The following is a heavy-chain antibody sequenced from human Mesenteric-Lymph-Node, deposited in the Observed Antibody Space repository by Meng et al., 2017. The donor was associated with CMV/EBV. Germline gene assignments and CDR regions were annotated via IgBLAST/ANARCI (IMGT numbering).Heavy chain of an antibody. CDR3: AKDLGAHYYEEKYYYYGMDV. J-gene: IGHJ6*02. V-gene: IGHV3-23*03. Sequence: GESLKISCAASGFTFSIYAMTWVRQAPGKGLEWVSVIYSGGSSPYYADSVKGRFTTSRDNSKNTLYLQMNSLRVEDTAVYYCAKDLGAHYYEEKYYYYGMDVWGQGTTVTVSS. D-gene: IGHD3-22*01. CDR1: GFTFSIYA. CDR2: IYSGGSSP.